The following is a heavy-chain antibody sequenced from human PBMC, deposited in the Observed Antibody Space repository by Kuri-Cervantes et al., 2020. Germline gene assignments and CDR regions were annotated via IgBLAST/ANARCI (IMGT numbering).Heavy chain of an antibody. CDR1: GFTFGDYW. V-gene: IGHV3-74*03. CDR2: IISDGRSA. Sequence: GESLKISCAASGFTFGDYWMHWVRQVPGKGLVWVSRIISDGRSATYADSVRGRFTISRDNAKNTLYLQMNSLTAEDTAVYYCARDRTYTMDVWGQGTTVTVSS. J-gene: IGHJ6*02. CDR3: ARDRTYTMDV. D-gene: IGHD2-2*01.